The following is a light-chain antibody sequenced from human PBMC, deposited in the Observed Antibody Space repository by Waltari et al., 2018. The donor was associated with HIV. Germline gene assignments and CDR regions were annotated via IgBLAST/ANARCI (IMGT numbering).Light chain of an antibody. V-gene: IGLV2-14*01. Sequence: QSALTQPASVSGSPGQSITISCTGTNSDVGGYNYVSWYQPHPGKAPKLMIYEVSNRPSWVSNRFSGSKSGNTASLTISGLHAEDEADYYCSSYTSSSRGVFGTGTKVTVL. CDR2: EVS. CDR1: NSDVGGYNY. J-gene: IGLJ1*01. CDR3: SSYTSSSRGV.